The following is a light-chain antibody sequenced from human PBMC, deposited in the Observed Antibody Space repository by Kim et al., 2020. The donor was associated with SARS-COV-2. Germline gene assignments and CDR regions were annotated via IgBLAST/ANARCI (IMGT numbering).Light chain of an antibody. CDR2: DGS. J-gene: IGKJ4*01. CDR1: QDISNY. V-gene: IGKV1-33*01. Sequence: IQMTQSPSSLSASVGDRVTITCQTSQDISNYLNWYQQKPGKAPKLLIYDGSNLETGVPSRFSGSGSGTDFSFTISSLHPEDIATYYCEQFNKVPRSFGEETKGGIK. CDR3: EQFNKVPRS.